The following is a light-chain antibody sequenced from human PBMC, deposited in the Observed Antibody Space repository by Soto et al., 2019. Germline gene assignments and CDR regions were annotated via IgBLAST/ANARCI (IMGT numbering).Light chain of an antibody. CDR3: QQYNIWPPIT. CDR1: QSVSNNY. Sequence: EIVLTQSPGTLSLSPGERATLSCRASQSVSNNYLAWYQQKPGQAPRLLIYHASSRATGIPDRFSGTGSWADFTLTISRLEPEDFAVYYCQQYNIWPPITFGQGTRLEIK. CDR2: HAS. V-gene: IGKV3-20*01. J-gene: IGKJ5*01.